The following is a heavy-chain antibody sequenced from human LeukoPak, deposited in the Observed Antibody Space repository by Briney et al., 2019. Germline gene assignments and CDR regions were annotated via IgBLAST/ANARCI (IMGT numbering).Heavy chain of an antibody. CDR1: GGSISSSSYY. V-gene: IGHV4-39*01. CDR2: IYYSGST. D-gene: IGHD3-3*02. J-gene: IGHJ4*02. Sequence: PSETLSLTCTVSGGSISSSSYYWGWIRQPPGKGLEWIGSIYYSGSTYYNPSLKSRVTISVDTSKNQFSLKLSSVTAADTAVYYCARQNSMTSDYWGQGTLVTVSS. CDR3: ARQNSMTSDY.